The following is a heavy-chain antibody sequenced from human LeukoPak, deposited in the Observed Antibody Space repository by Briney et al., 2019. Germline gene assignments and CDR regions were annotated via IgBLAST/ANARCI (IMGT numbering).Heavy chain of an antibody. J-gene: IGHJ4*02. CDR1: GFTFGSYA. D-gene: IGHD6-13*01. CDR3: ARKGYGNPHYFDY. V-gene: IGHV3-30*04. Sequence: GRSLRLSCAASGFTFGSYAMHWVRQAPGKGLEWVAVISYDGSNKYYADSVKGRFTISRDNSKNTLYLQMNSLRAEDTAVYYCARKGYGNPHYFDYWGQGTLVTVSS. CDR2: ISYDGSNK.